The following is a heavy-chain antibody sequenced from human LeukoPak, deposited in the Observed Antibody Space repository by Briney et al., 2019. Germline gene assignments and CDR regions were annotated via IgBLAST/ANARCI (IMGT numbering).Heavy chain of an antibody. CDR2: INTNTGNP. CDR1: GYTFNSHS. V-gene: IGHV7-4-1*02. D-gene: IGHD2-15*01. J-gene: IGHJ6*02. Sequence: ASVKVSCKASGYTFNSHSMNWGRQAPGQGLEWMGWINTNTGNPTYAQGFTGRFVFSLDTSVSTAYLQISSLKAEDTAVYYCARPYCNGGSCQRPPYGMDVWGQGPTVSVSS. CDR3: ARPYCNGGSCQRPPYGMDV.